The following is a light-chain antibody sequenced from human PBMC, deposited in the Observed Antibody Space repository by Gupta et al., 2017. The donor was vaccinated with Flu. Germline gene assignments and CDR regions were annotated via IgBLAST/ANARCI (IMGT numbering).Light chain of an antibody. Sequence: DIQMTQSPSSLSASVGDRVTIPCRASQSISSYLNWYQQKPGKAPKLLIYAASSLQSGVPSRFSGSGYGTDFTLTISSLQPEDFATYYGQQSYSTLTWTFGQGTKVEIK. V-gene: IGKV1-39*01. J-gene: IGKJ1*01. CDR1: QSISSY. CDR2: AAS. CDR3: QQSYSTLTWT.